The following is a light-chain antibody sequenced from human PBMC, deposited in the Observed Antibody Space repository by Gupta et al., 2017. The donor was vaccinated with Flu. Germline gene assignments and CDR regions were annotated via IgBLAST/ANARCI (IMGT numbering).Light chain of an antibody. J-gene: IGKJ1*01. CDR3: QQYNNWPPWT. CDR2: GAS. CDR1: QSIKSS. V-gene: IGKV3-15*01. Sequence: MVMTQSPATLSVSPGERATLSCRASQSIKSSLAWYQQKPGQPPRLLIYGASTRATGVPARLSGSGSGTEFTLTMSSLQSEDFAVYYCQQYNNWPPWTFGQGTKVEIK.